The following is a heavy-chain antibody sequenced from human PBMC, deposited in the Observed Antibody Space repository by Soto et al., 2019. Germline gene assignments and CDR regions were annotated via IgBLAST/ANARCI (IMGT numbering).Heavy chain of an antibody. Sequence: ESGGGVVQPGRSLRLSCAASGFTFFSYAMHWVRQAPGKGLEWVALISYDGNNKYYADSVKGRFTISRDNSKNTLFLQMNSLRTEDTAVYFCARDQAIVVVTAIGSWGQGSLVAVSS. J-gene: IGHJ4*02. CDR3: ARDQAIVVVTAIGS. V-gene: IGHV3-30-3*01. D-gene: IGHD2-21*02. CDR2: ISYDGNNK. CDR1: GFTFFSYA.